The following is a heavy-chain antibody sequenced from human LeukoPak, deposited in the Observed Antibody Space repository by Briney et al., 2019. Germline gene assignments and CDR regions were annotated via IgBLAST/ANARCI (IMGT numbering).Heavy chain of an antibody. D-gene: IGHD3-9*01. V-gene: IGHV3-11*06. Sequence: GGSLRLSCAASGFTFSDYYMSWIRQAPGRGLEWVSYISTGSSYTNYADSVKGRFTISRDNAKNSLYLQMNSLRAEDTAVYYCARTLRITIFHHAFDIWGQGTMVTVSS. J-gene: IGHJ3*02. CDR3: ARTLRITIFHHAFDI. CDR2: ISTGSSYT. CDR1: GFTFSDYY.